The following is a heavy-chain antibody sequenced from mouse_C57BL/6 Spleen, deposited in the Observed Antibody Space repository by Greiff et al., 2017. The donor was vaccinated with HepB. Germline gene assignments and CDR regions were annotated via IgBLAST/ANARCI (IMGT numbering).Heavy chain of an antibody. CDR2: IYPSDSET. Sequence: QVQLKQPGAELVRPGSSVKLSCKASGYTFTSYWMDWVKQRPGQGLEWIGNIYPSDSETHYNQKFKDKATLTVDKSSSTAYMQLSSLTSEDSAVYYCARSYGNYGYWGQGTTLTVSS. J-gene: IGHJ2*01. V-gene: IGHV1-61*01. CDR3: ARSYGNYGY. CDR1: GYTFTSYW. D-gene: IGHD2-1*01.